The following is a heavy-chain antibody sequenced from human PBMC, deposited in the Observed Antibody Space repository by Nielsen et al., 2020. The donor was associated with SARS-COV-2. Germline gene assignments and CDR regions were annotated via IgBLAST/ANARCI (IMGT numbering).Heavy chain of an antibody. CDR3: AKNSSGWYVDY. J-gene: IGHJ4*02. CDR2: ISGSGGST. Sequence: GGSLRLSCAASGFTFSTFAMTWVRQAPGKGLEWVSAISGSGGSTYYADSVKGRFTISRDNSKNTLYLQMNSLRAEDTAVYYCAKNSSGWYVDYWGQGTLVTVSS. V-gene: IGHV3-23*01. D-gene: IGHD6-19*01. CDR1: GFTFSTFA.